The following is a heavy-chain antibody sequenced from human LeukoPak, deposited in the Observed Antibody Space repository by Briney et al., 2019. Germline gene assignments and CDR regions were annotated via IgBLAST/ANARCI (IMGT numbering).Heavy chain of an antibody. V-gene: IGHV4-39*01. CDR3: ARHYYYDSYNAFDI. CDR1: GGSISSGSFY. D-gene: IGHD3-22*01. Sequence: NPSETLSLTCTVSGGSISSGSFYWGWIRQPPGKGLEWIGSIYYSGITYYNPSLKSRVTISVDTSKNQFSLKLSSVTAADTSVYYCARHYYYDSYNAFDIWGQGTMVTVSS. CDR2: IYYSGIT. J-gene: IGHJ3*02.